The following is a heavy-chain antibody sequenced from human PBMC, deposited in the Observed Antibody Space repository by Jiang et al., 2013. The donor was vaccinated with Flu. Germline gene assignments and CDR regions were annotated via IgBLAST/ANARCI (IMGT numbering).Heavy chain of an antibody. CDR2: ISAYNGNT. D-gene: IGHD1-20*01. Sequence: KASGYTFTSYGISWVRQAPGQGLEWMGWISAYNGNTNYAQKLQGRVTMTTDTSTSTAYMELRSLRSDDTAVYYCARDQVRYNWNDAIDYWGQGTLVTVSS. CDR3: ARDQVRYNWNDAIDY. J-gene: IGHJ4*02. CDR1: GYTFTSYG. V-gene: IGHV1-18*01.